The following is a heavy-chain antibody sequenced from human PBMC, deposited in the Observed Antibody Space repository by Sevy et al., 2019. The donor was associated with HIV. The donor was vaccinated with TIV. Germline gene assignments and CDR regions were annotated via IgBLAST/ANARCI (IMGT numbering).Heavy chain of an antibody. CDR1: GFTFNTYW. CDR3: ARNNVGGNPWVH. CDR2: INLDGSEK. D-gene: IGHD3-3*01. Sequence: GGSLRLSCAASGFTFNTYWMSWVRQSPEKGLEWVANINLDGSEKFYGDSVKGRFTVSRDNTKNLLFLQMNSLRGEDTAMYFCARNNVGGNPWVHWGQGTLVTVSS. V-gene: IGHV3-7*01. J-gene: IGHJ4*02.